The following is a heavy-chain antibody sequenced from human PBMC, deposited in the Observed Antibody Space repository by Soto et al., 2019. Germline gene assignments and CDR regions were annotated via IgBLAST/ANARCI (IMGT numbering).Heavy chain of an antibody. V-gene: IGHV1-69*13. CDR1: GGTFSNYA. CDR2: IIPIFGTA. J-gene: IGHJ4*02. CDR3: ARSRSAGYVYFDS. D-gene: IGHD3-10*02. Sequence: VKVSCKASGGTFSNYAISWVRQAPGQGLEWMGGIIPIFGTANYAQKLQDRVTITADESTSTAYMELSSLRSDDTAVYYCARSRSAGYVYFDSWGQGTLVTVSS.